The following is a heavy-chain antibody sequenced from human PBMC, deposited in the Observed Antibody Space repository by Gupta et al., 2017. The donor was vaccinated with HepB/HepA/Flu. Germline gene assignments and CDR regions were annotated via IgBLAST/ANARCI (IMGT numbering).Heavy chain of an antibody. CDR2: ISGSGDST. CDR3: AKGTRDVPAAHYYYGMDV. J-gene: IGHJ6*02. Sequence: EVQVLESGGGLVQPGGSLRLSCAASGFTFSRYAMSWVRQAPGKGLEWVAAISGSGDSTYYADSVKGRGTISRDNSKNTLDLQMNSLRAEDTAVYDCAKGTRDVPAAHYYYGMDVWGQGTTVTVYS. D-gene: IGHD2-2*01. CDR1: GFTFSRYA. V-gene: IGHV3-23*01.